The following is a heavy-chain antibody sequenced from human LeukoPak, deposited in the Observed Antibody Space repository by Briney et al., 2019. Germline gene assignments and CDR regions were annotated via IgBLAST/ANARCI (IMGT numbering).Heavy chain of an antibody. CDR1: GFTFSSYW. CDR3: ASLEGDSSGYHYFDY. V-gene: IGHV3-74*01. Sequence: GGSLRLSCAASGFTFSSYWMHWVRQAPGKGLVWVSRINSDGSSTSYADSVKGRFTISRDNAKNTLYLQMNSLRAEDTAVYYCASLEGDSSGYHYFDYWGQGTLVTVSS. CDR2: INSDGSST. J-gene: IGHJ4*02. D-gene: IGHD3-22*01.